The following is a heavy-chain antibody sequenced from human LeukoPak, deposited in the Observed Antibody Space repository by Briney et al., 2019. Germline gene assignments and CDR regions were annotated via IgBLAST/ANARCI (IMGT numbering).Heavy chain of an antibody. D-gene: IGHD3-22*01. CDR3: ARHRYDSSGLYLCYFDY. CDR1: GGSISSTNYY. V-gene: IGHV4-39*01. J-gene: IGHJ4*02. Sequence: SETLSLTCTVSGGSISSTNYYWGLIRQPPGKGLEWIGSIYYSVTTHYNPSLKSRVTLSVDTSKNPFSLNLSSVNAADTAVYHCARHRYDSSGLYLCYFDYWGQGSLVTVSS. CDR2: IYYSVTT.